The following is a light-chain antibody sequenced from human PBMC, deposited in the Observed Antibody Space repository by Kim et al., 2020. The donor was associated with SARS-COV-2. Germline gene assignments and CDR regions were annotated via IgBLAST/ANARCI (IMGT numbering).Light chain of an antibody. CDR1: SLRSYY. Sequence: ALGQTGRITCQGDSLRSYYESWYQQKPGQAPVLVIYGKNNRPSGLPDRFSGSSSGNTASLTITGAQAEDEADYYCNSRDSSGNHVVFGGGTQLTVL. CDR3: NSRDSSGNHVV. V-gene: IGLV3-19*01. CDR2: GKN. J-gene: IGLJ2*01.